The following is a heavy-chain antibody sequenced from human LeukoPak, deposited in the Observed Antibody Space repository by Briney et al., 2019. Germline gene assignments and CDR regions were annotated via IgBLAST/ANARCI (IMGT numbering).Heavy chain of an antibody. D-gene: IGHD5-24*01. V-gene: IGHV4-59*08. CDR3: ARHQGWLQWEY. CDR2: IYYSGST. Sequence: SETLSLTCTVSGGSISSYYWSWIRQPPGKGLEWIGYIYYSGSTNYNPSLKSRVTISVDTSKNQFSLKLSSVTAADTGVYYCARHQGWLQWEYWGQGTLVTASS. CDR1: GGSISSYY. J-gene: IGHJ4*02.